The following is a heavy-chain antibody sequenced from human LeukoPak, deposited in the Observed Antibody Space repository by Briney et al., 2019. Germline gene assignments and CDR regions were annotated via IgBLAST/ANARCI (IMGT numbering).Heavy chain of an antibody. J-gene: IGHJ4*02. CDR3: AREDFNDYYFDY. Sequence: GGSLRLSCAASGFTFRSYWMHWVRQAPGKGLVWVSRSNSDGSSTTYADSVKGRFTVSRDNAKNTLYLRMNSLRAEDTAVYYCAREDFNDYYFDYWGQGTRVTVSS. D-gene: IGHD2-21*02. V-gene: IGHV3-74*01. CDR1: GFTFRSYW. CDR2: SNSDGSST.